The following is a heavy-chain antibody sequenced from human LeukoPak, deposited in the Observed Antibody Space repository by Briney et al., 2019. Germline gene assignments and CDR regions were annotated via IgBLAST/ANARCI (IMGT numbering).Heavy chain of an antibody. CDR2: IYYSGST. D-gene: IGHD6-19*01. J-gene: IGHJ4*02. Sequence: SSETLSLTCTVSGGSISSYYWSWIRQPPGKRLKWIGYIYYSGSTNYNPSLKSRVTISVDTSKNQFSLKLSSVTAADTAVYYCARQGTIAVADYWGQGTLVTVSS. V-gene: IGHV4-59*08. CDR1: GGSISSYY. CDR3: ARQGTIAVADY.